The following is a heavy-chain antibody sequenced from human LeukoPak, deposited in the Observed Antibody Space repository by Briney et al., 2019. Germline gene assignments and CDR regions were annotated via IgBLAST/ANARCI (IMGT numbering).Heavy chain of an antibody. CDR2: ISGSGDTT. J-gene: IGHJ4*02. D-gene: IGHD3-10*01. CDR3: ARTYHYVSGTYYKAFDY. CDR1: GFTFSNYD. V-gene: IGHV3-23*01. Sequence: GGSLRLSCAASGFTFSNYDMSWVRQAPGRGLVWVSTISGSGDTTFYADSVKGRFTISRDTSKSTLYLQMNSLRAEDTALYYCARTYHYVSGTYYKAFDYWGQGTLVTVSS.